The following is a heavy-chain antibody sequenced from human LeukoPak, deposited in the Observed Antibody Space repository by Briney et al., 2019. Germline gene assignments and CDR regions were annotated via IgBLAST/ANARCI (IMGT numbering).Heavy chain of an antibody. CDR2: IYYSGST. J-gene: IGHJ5*02. CDR1: GGSIGNNHYY. Sequence: PSETPSLTCTVSGGSIGNNHYYWGWIRQPPGKGLEWIGSIYYSGSTYYNPSLKSRVTISVDTSKNQFSLKLSSVTAADTAVYYCARGCPTMVRGVIMGTRWFDPWGQGTLVTVSS. V-gene: IGHV4-39*07. CDR3: ARGCPTMVRGVIMGTRWFDP. D-gene: IGHD3-10*01.